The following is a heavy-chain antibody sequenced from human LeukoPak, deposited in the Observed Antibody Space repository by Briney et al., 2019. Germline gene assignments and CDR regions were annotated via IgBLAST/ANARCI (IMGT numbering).Heavy chain of an antibody. CDR2: ISSSGSTI. Sequence: PGGSLRLSCAASGFTFSDYYVSWIRQAPGKGLEWVSYISSSGSTIYYADSVKGRFTISRDNAKNSLYLQMNSLRAEDTAVYYCARDVKAAQRTIFGVVTPGCFDYWGQGTLVTVSS. CDR1: GFTFSDYY. V-gene: IGHV3-11*04. CDR3: ARDVKAAQRTIFGVVTPGCFDY. D-gene: IGHD3-3*01. J-gene: IGHJ4*02.